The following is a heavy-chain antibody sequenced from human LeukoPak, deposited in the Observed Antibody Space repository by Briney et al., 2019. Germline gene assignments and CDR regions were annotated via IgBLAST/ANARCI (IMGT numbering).Heavy chain of an antibody. V-gene: IGHV3-7*01. CDR1: GFTFSSYW. CDR2: IDQDGSEK. CDR3: ARDRGYNY. D-gene: IGHD5-18*01. J-gene: IGHJ4*02. Sequence: GGSLRLSCAASGFTFSSYWVSWVRQVRGKGLEWVANIDQDGSEKYYVDSVKGRFTISRDNAKNSLYLQMNSLRAEDTAVYYCARDRGYNYWGQGTLVTVSS.